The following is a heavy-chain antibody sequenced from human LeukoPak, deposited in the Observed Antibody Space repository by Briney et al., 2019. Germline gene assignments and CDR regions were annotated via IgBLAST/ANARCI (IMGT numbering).Heavy chain of an antibody. CDR1: GFTIRGYG. V-gene: IGHV3-30*02. CDR3: AKDTPTTGYHLDS. D-gene: IGHD1-1*01. Sequence: GGSLRLSCAASGFTIRGYGMHWVRQAPGKGLEWVAFIRYDGSDKSYADSVKGRLTISRDNSENTLYLQINSLRVEDTAVYYCAKDTPTTGYHLDSWGQGTLVTVSS. CDR2: IRYDGSDK. J-gene: IGHJ4*02.